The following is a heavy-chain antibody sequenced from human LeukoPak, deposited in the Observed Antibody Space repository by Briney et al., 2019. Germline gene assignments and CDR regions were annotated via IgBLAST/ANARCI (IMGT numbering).Heavy chain of an antibody. J-gene: IGHJ4*02. CDR2: IYYSGST. CDR1: GGSISSSSYY. Sequence: SETLSLTCTVSGGSISSSSYYWGWIRQPPGKGLGWIGSIYYSGSTYYNPSLKSRVTISVDTSKNQFSLKLSSVTAADTAVYYCARRDSSGYWTNYWGQGTLVTVSS. V-gene: IGHV4-39*01. CDR3: ARRDSSGYWTNY. D-gene: IGHD6-19*01.